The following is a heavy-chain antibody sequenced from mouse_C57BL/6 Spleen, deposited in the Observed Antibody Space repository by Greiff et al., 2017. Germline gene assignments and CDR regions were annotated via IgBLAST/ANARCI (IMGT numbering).Heavy chain of an antibody. CDR1: GFSINSDCY. V-gene: IGHV3-3*01. Sequence: DVQLQESGPSLVRPSQTLSLTCTVTGFSINSDCYWIWIRQFPGNKLEYIGYTFYSGITNYNPSLESRTYITPDTSKNQFSLKLSSVTTEDSATYYCARYYGSSVGDMDYWGKGTSVTVSS. CDR3: ARYYGSSVGDMDY. D-gene: IGHD2-1*01. J-gene: IGHJ4*01. CDR2: TFYSGIT.